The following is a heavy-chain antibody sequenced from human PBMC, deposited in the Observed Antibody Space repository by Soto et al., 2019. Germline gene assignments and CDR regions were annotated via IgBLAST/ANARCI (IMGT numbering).Heavy chain of an antibody. V-gene: IGHV3-74*01. Sequence: EVQLVESGGGLIQPGGSLRLSCAGSGINFNNYWMHWIRQTPGKGLVWASHINNVASIINYAESVRGRFTISRDNAGNTLYLQMNSLGVEDTATYYCASDEGRGLKYWGQGTSVTVSS. CDR3: ASDEGRGLKY. CDR1: GINFNNYW. CDR2: INNVASII. J-gene: IGHJ4*02.